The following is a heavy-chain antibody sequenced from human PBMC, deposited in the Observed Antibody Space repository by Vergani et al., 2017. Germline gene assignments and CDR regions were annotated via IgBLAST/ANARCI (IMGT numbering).Heavy chain of an antibody. D-gene: IGHD3-10*01. V-gene: IGHV3-23*01. CDR2: ISGSGGST. J-gene: IGHJ6*03. CDR3: AKDGSGITMVRGAAFDYYYMDV. CDR1: GFTFSSYA. Sequence: EVQLLESGGGLVQPGGSLRLSCAASGFTFSSYAMSWVRPAPGKGLEWVSAISGSGGSTNYADSVKGRFTISRDNSKNTLYLQMNSLRAEDTAVYYCAKDGSGITMVRGAAFDYYYMDVWGKGTTVTVSS.